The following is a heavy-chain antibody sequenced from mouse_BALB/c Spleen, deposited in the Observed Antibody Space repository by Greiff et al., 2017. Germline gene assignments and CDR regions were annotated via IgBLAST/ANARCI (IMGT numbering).Heavy chain of an antibody. J-gene: IGHJ3*01. Sequence: QVQLQQSGAELVRPGSSVKISCKASGYAFSSYWMNWVKQRPGQGLEWIGQIYPGDGDTNYNGKFKGKATLTADKSSSTAYMQLSSLTSEDSAVYFCAGGNYPAWFAYWGQGTLVTVS. CDR3: AGGNYPAWFAY. CDR1: GYAFSSYW. V-gene: IGHV1-80*01. D-gene: IGHD2-1*01. CDR2: IYPGDGDT.